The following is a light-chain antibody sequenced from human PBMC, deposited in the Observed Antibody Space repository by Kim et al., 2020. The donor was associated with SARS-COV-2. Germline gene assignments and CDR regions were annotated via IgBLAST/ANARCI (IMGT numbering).Light chain of an antibody. CDR3: QSYDSRFWV. J-gene: IGLJ3*02. Sequence: GTTVPISDTRGGGGSASNHVQWYQQRPGSAPNTVIYEDRLRASGVPDRFSGSIDSSSNSASLTISGLKTEDEADYYCQSYDSRFWVFGGGTQLTVL. V-gene: IGLV6-57*03. CDR1: GGGSASNH. CDR2: EDR.